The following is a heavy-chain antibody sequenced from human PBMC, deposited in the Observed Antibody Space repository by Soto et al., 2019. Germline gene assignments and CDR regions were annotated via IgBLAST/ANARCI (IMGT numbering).Heavy chain of an antibody. J-gene: IGHJ5*02. CDR1: GFSLSTSGVS. Sequence: QITLKESGPTLVKPTQTLTLTCTFSGFSLSTSGVSVGWVRQPPGKALEWLALIYWDDDERYSPSLKSRLTITKDTSKNQVDLTRTNMDPVDTATYYCAHWSYTNWFDPWGQGTLVTVS. V-gene: IGHV2-5*02. CDR3: AHWSYTNWFDP. CDR2: IYWDDDE. D-gene: IGHD1-20*01.